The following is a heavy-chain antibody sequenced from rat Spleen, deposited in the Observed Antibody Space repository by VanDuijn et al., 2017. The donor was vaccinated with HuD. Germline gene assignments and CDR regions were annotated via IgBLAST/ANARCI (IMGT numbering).Heavy chain of an antibody. V-gene: IGHV5-7*01. CDR1: GFTFSDYN. J-gene: IGHJ4*01. D-gene: IGHD1-5*01. CDR2: ISPNGGSI. Sequence: EVRLVESGGGLVRPGRSLKLSCAASGFTFSDYNMAWVRQAPKKGLEWVAIISPNGGSIYYRDSVKGRFTVSRDNAKSTLYLQMDSLRSEDTATYYCARGDRFNPDYVMDAWGQGASVTVSS. CDR3: ARGDRFNPDYVMDA.